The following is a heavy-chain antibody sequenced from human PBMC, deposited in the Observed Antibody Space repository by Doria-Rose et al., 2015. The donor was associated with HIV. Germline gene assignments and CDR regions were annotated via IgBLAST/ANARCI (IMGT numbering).Heavy chain of an antibody. Sequence: LQSSGPQVKKSVESLKLSCKGSGYSFTRYWISWVRQVPGKGLEWMGIVYPGDSDTRYSPSFRGQVTISVDKSINTAYPEWNSLKAPDTALYFCARRRGEGNADEFWGQGTLGNGSA. CDR2: VYPGDSDT. J-gene: IGHJ4*02. D-gene: IGHD2-21*01. V-gene: IGHV5-51*01. CDR1: GYSFTRYW. CDR3: ARRRGEGNADEF.